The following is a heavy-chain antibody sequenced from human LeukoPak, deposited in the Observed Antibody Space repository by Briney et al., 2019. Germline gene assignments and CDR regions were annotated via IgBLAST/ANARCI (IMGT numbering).Heavy chain of an antibody. J-gene: IGHJ5*02. CDR3: ARVAYYYYGSGRGWFDP. D-gene: IGHD3-10*01. CDR2: IYYSGST. CDR1: GGSISSSSYY. V-gene: IGHV4-39*07. Sequence: SETLSLTCTVSGGSISSSSYYWGWIRQPPGKGLEWIGSIYYSGSTYYNPSLKSRVTISVDTSKNQFSLKLSSVTAADTAVYYCARVAYYYYGSGRGWFDPWGQGTLVTVSS.